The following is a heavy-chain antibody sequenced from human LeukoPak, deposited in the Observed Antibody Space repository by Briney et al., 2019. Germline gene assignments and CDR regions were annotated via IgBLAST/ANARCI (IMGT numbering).Heavy chain of an antibody. CDR2: IYYSGST. CDR1: GGSISSYY. CDR3: ARDSFNSSSWFLSP. V-gene: IGHV4-59*01. Sequence: SETLSLTCTVSGGSISSYYWSWIRQPPGKGLEWIGYIYYSGSTNYNPSLKSRVTISVDTSKNQFSLKLSSVTAADTAVYYCARDSFNSSSWFLSPWGQGTLVTVSS. J-gene: IGHJ5*02. D-gene: IGHD6-13*01.